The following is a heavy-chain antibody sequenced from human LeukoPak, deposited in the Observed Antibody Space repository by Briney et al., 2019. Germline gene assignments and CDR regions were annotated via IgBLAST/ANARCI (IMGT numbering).Heavy chain of an antibody. CDR3: VRNGGPSYAIFDY. Sequence: GRSLRLSCAASGFSLSNHGMHWVRQAPGKGLEGVSAIDYDGGKKYYADSVTGRFAISRDTSKNTLYLQMNTLRAEDTAVYFCVRNGGPSYAIFDYWGQGTLVTVSP. CDR2: IDYDGGKK. V-gene: IGHV3-33*01. CDR1: GFSLSNHG. J-gene: IGHJ4*02. D-gene: IGHD2-8*01.